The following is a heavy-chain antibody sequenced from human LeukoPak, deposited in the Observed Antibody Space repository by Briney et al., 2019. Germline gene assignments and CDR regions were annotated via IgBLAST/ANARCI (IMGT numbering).Heavy chain of an antibody. CDR1: GYSISTGYY. D-gene: IGHD2-2*01. J-gene: IGHJ6*03. V-gene: IGHV4-61*01. Sequence: SETLSLTCSVSGYSISTGYYWGWIRQPPGKGLEWIGYIYYSGSTNYNPSLKSRVTISVDTSKNQFSLKLSSVTAADTAVYYCARGRYCSSTSCSVGYYYYMDVWGKGTTVTISS. CDR2: IYYSGST. CDR3: ARGRYCSSTSCSVGYYYYMDV.